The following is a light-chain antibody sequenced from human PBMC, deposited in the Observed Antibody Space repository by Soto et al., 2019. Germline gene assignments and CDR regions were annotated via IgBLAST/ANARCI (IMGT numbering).Light chain of an antibody. V-gene: IGKV3-11*01. J-gene: IGKJ4*01. Sequence: EIVLTQSPATLSLSPGERATLSCRASQSVRSYLAWYQQKPDQAPRLLIYDASNRATDIPARFSGSGSGTDFTLTISSLDPEDSAVYYCHQRSKWPLTFGGGNKVELK. CDR2: DAS. CDR3: HQRSKWPLT. CDR1: QSVRSY.